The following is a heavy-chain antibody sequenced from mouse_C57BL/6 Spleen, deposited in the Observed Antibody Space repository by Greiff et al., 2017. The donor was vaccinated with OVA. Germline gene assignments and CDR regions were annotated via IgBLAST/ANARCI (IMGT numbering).Heavy chain of an antibody. Sequence: QVQLQQSGPELVKPGASVKISCKASGYAFSSSWMNWVKQRPGKGLEWIGRIYPGDGDPNYNGKFKGKATLTADKSSSTDYMQLSSLTSEDSAVYFCARGDYDPYYYAMDYWGQGTSVTVSS. CDR2: IYPGDGDP. V-gene: IGHV1-82*01. CDR1: GYAFSSSW. D-gene: IGHD2-4*01. J-gene: IGHJ4*01. CDR3: ARGDYDPYYYAMDY.